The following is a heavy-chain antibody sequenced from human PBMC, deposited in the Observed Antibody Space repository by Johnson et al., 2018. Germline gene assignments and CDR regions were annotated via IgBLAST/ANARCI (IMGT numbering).Heavy chain of an antibody. D-gene: IGHD4-17*01. CDR2: IYSGGST. J-gene: IGHJ3*02. CDR3: ARESGGLRDAFDI. Sequence: EVQLLESGGGLVKPGGSLRLSCAASGFTFSDYYMTWVRQAPGKGLEWVSVIYSGGSTYYADSVTGRFTISRDNSKTTLYLQIKRLRAKDTAVYYCARESGGLRDAFDIWGQGTMVTVSS. V-gene: IGHV3-66*01. CDR1: GFTFSDYY.